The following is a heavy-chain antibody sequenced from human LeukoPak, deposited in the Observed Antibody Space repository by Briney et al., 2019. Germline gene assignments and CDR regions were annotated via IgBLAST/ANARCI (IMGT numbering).Heavy chain of an antibody. CDR1: GGSISSYY. D-gene: IGHD3-3*01. Sequence: DPSETLSLTCTVSGGSISSYYWSWIRQPAGKGLEWIGRIYTSGSTNYNPSLSSRVTISLDTSKTQFSLKLSSVTAADTAVYFCARGSYDFWSGPHPFDPWGQGTLVTVSS. CDR2: IYTSGST. J-gene: IGHJ5*02. V-gene: IGHV4-4*07. CDR3: ARGSYDFWSGPHPFDP.